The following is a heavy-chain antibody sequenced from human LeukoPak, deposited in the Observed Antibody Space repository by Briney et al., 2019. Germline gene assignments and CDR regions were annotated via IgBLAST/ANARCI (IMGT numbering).Heavy chain of an antibody. D-gene: IGHD6-19*01. CDR3: ARDAGYSSGWSHWYFDL. V-gene: IGHV3-48*02. CDR1: GFTFSSYS. Sequence: GASLRLSCAASGFTFSSYSMNWVRQAPGKGLEWVSYITSSSSIIYNADSVKGRFTISRDNAKNSLYLQMNSLRDEDTAVYYCARDAGYSSGWSHWYFDLWGRGTLVTVSS. J-gene: IGHJ2*01. CDR2: ITSSSSII.